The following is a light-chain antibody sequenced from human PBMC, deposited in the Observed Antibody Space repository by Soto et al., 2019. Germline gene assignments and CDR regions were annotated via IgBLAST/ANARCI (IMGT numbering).Light chain of an antibody. J-gene: IGKJ1*01. Sequence: DIQMTQSPSSLSASVGDRVTITCRASQNINIYLNWYQQKVGKAPKLLIYAASSLQSGVPSRFSGSGSGTDFNLNISSPPPEDFSTYYCQQSHRTPPTFGQGTKVEIK. CDR2: AAS. V-gene: IGKV1-39*01. CDR3: QQSHRTPPT. CDR1: QNINIY.